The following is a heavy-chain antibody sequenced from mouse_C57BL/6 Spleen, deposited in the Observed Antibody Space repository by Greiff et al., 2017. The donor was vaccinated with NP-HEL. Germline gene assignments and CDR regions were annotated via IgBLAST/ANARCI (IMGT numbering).Heavy chain of an antibody. CDR2: ISSGGDYI. D-gene: IGHD2-5*01. V-gene: IGHV5-9-1*02. CDR1: GFTFSSYA. J-gene: IGHJ4*01. CDR3: TRDRSNYVLYAMDY. Sequence: EVKLMESGEGLVKPGGSLKLSCAASGFTFSSYAMSWVRQTPEKRLEWVAYISSGGDYIYYADTVKGRFTISRDNARNTLYLQMSSLKSEDTAMYYCTRDRSNYVLYAMDYWGQGTSVTVSS.